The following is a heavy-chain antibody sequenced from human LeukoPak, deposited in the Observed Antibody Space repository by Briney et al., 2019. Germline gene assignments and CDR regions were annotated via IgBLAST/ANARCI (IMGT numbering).Heavy chain of an antibody. CDR3: AGGGYSYGTENYYYGMDV. D-gene: IGHD5-18*01. CDR1: GFTFDDYA. CDR2: INWNGGST. V-gene: IGHV3-20*01. Sequence: GGSLRLSCAASGFTFDDYAMHWVRQIPGKGLEWVSGINWNGGSTGYADSVKGRFTISRDNAKNSLYLQMNGLRAEDTALYHCAGGGYSYGTENYYYGMDVWGQGTTVTVSS. J-gene: IGHJ6*02.